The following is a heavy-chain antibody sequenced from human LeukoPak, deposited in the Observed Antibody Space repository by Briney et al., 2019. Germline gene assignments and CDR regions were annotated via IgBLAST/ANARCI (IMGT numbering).Heavy chain of an antibody. CDR3: ARERPYTVSALGLDY. J-gene: IGHJ4*02. V-gene: IGHV3-53*01. CDR1: GFTVSNNY. Sequence: GGSLRLSCAASGFTVSNNYMSWVRQAPGKGLEWVSVTYSGGTTYYADSVKGRFTISRDNSKNTLYLQMNSLRAEDTAVYYCARERPYTVSALGLDYWGQGTLVTVSS. D-gene: IGHD5/OR15-5a*01. CDR2: TYSGGTT.